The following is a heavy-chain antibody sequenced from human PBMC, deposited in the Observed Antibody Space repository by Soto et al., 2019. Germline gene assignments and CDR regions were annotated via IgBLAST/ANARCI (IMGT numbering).Heavy chain of an antibody. CDR2: VYATGTT. J-gene: IGHJ5*02. CDR3: VRDGSKSLRDWFDP. Sequence: SETLYLTCNVSGGSISKFYCAWIRKTAGNGLEWMGRVYATGTTDYNPSLRSRVAMSVDISKKTFSLRLRSVTGADSGVYYCVRDGSKSLRDWFDPWGQGILVTVSS. CDR1: GGSISKFY. V-gene: IGHV4-4*07.